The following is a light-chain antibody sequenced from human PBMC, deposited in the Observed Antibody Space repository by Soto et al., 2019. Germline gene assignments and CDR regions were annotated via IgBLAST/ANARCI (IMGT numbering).Light chain of an antibody. CDR2: EVS. Sequence: QSVLTQPASVSGSPGQSITISCTGTSSDVGLYNYVSWYQQYPGKAPKLMIFEVSNRPSGVSNRCSASNSGNTASLTISGLQAEDEDDYYCISYTTSSTSYVFGTGTKLTVL. CDR3: ISYTTSSTSYV. J-gene: IGLJ1*01. V-gene: IGLV2-14*01. CDR1: SSDVGLYNY.